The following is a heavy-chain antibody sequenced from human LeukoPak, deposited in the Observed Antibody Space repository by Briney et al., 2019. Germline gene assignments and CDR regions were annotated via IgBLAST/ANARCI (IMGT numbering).Heavy chain of an antibody. CDR2: INHGGST. J-gene: IGHJ3*02. Sequence: PSETLSLTCAVYGGSFSGYYWSWIRQPPGKGLEWIGEINHGGSTNYNPSLKSRVTISVDTSKNQFSLKLSSVTAADTAVYYCARVGARWLQLKAFDIWGQGTMVTVSS. CDR3: ARVGARWLQLKAFDI. D-gene: IGHD5-24*01. CDR1: GGSFSGYY. V-gene: IGHV4-34*01.